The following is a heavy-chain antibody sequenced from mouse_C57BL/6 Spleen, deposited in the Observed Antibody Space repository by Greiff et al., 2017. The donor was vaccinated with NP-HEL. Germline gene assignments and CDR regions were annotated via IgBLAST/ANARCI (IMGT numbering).Heavy chain of an antibody. CDR3: ARSLYYGYDNDYAMDY. V-gene: IGHV1-26*01. J-gene: IGHJ4*01. CDR2: INPNNGGT. CDR1: GYTFTDYY. D-gene: IGHD2-2*01. Sequence: EVQLQQSGPELVKPGASVKISCKASGYTFTDYYMNWVKQSHGKSLEWIGDINPNNGGTSYNQKFKGKATLTVDKSSSTAYMELRSLTSEDSAVYYCARSLYYGYDNDYAMDYWGQGTSVTVSS.